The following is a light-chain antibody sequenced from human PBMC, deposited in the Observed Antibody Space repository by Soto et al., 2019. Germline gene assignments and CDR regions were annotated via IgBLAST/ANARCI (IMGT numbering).Light chain of an antibody. CDR2: GNS. CDR1: SSNIGAGYD. Sequence: QSVLTQPPSVSGAPGQRGTIYCTGSSSNIGAGYDVHWYQQLPGTAPKLLIYGNSNRPSGVPDRFSGSKSGTSASLAITGLQAEDEADYSCQSYDSSLSGFAVFGGGTQLTVL. J-gene: IGLJ7*01. V-gene: IGLV1-40*01. CDR3: QSYDSSLSGFAV.